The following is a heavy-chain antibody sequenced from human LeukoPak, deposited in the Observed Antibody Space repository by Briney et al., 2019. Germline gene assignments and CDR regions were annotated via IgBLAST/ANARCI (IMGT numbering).Heavy chain of an antibody. V-gene: IGHV1-8*01. CDR3: ARGREVAEDWFDP. Sequence: ASVKVSCKASGYTFTSYDINWERQATGQGLEWMGWMNPNSGNTGYAQKFQGRVTMTRNTSISTAYMELSSLRSEDTAVYYCARGREVAEDWFDPWGQGTLVTVSS. D-gene: IGHD6-19*01. J-gene: IGHJ5*02. CDR2: MNPNSGNT. CDR1: GYTFTSYD.